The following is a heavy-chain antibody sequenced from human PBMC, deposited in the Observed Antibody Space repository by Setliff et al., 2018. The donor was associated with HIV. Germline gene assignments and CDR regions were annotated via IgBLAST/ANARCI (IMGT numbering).Heavy chain of an antibody. V-gene: IGHV4-39*01. CDR2: ISYTGST. J-gene: IGHJ4*02. Sequence: SETLSLTCSVSGASISRSTYSWGWIRQPPGKGLEWIGSISYTGSTDYTPSLKSRVTISVDTSKNQFSMKLRSVTAADTAVYYCARLRSELGVFDYWVQGTLVTVSS. D-gene: IGHD1-26*01. CDR1: GASISRSTYS. CDR3: ARLRSELGVFDY.